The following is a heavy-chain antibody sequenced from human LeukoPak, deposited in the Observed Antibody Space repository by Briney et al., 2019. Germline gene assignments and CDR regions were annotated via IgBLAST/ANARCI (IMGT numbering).Heavy chain of an antibody. CDR2: IYYSGST. CDR1: GGSISSYY. CDR3: ARVGQQQLGDSFDY. V-gene: IGHV4-59*01. D-gene: IGHD6-13*01. Sequence: PSETLSLTCTVSGGSISSYYWSWIRQPPGKGLEWIGYIYYSGSTNYNPSLKSQVTISVDTSKNQFSLKLSSVTAADTAVYYCARVGQQQLGDSFDYWGQGTLVTVSS. J-gene: IGHJ4*02.